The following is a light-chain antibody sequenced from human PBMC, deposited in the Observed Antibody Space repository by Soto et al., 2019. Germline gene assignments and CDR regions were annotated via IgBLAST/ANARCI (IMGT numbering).Light chain of an antibody. V-gene: IGLV1-47*01. CDR3: AAMDDYRSGPV. Sequence: QSVLNQAPSASGTPGQRVTISCSGSSSNIGRHAVYWYQQVPGSAPRLVMYKNNQRPSGVPDRFSGSKSGTSASLAISGLRSEDEADYYCAAMDDYRSGPVFGGGTKVTVL. J-gene: IGLJ3*02. CDR2: KNN. CDR1: SSNIGRHA.